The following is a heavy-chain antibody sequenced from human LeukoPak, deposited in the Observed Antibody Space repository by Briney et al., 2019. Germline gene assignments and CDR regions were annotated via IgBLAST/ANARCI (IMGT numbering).Heavy chain of an antibody. D-gene: IGHD6-19*01. V-gene: IGHV4-39*01. Sequence: PSETLSLTCTVSGGSISSSSYYWGWIRQPPGKGLEWIGSIYYSGSTYYNPSLKSRVTISVDTSKNQFSLKLSSVTAADTAVYYCARSGAVAGTFDYWGQGTLVTVSS. CDR3: ARSGAVAGTFDY. J-gene: IGHJ4*02. CDR2: IYYSGST. CDR1: GGSISSSSYY.